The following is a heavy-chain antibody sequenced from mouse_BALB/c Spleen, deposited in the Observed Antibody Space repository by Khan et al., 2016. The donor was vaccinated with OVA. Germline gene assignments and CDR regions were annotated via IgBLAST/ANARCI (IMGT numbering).Heavy chain of an antibody. Sequence: QVQLQQSGPELVKPGASVKMSCKASEYPFPDYVMNWVKQSNGQGLEWFGQYYPGSARTYYNETFKGKATLNADRYSSTAYMQLRKLTSEDSEVSCWARAGRYVFACWGQGTLVTVSA. CDR3: ARAGRYVFAC. V-gene: IGHV1-77*01. CDR1: EYPFPDYV. CDR2: YYPGSART. J-gene: IGHJ3*01. D-gene: IGHD2-14*01.